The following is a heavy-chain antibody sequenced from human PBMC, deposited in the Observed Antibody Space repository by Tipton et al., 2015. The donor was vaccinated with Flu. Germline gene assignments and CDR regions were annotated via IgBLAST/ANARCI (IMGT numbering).Heavy chain of an antibody. D-gene: IGHD3-22*01. J-gene: IGHJ3*02. V-gene: IGHV4-4*07. CDR2: IYTSGST. Sequence: LRLSCTVSGGSISSYYWSWIRQPAGKGLEWIGRIYTSGSTNYNPSPKSRVTMSVDTSKNQFSLKLSSVTAADTAVYYCAGSLTYYYDSTAADAFDIWGQGTMVTVSS. CDR3: AGSLTYYYDSTAADAFDI. CDR1: GGSISSYY.